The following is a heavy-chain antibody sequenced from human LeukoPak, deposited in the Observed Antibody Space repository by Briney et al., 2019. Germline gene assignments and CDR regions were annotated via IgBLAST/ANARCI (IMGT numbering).Heavy chain of an antibody. CDR2: IYYSGST. J-gene: IGHJ4*02. D-gene: IGHD1-26*01. CDR1: GGSISSYY. Sequence: SETLSLTCTVSGGSISSYYWSWIRQPPGKGLEWIGYIYYSGSTNYNPSLKSRVTISVDTSKNQFSLKLSSVTAADTAMYYCARVVGIGRDYFDYWGQGTLVTVSS. CDR3: ARVVGIGRDYFDY. V-gene: IGHV4-59*01.